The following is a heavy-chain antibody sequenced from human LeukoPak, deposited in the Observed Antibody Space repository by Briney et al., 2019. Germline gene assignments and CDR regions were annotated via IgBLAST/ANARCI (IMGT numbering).Heavy chain of an antibody. CDR2: IYYSGST. Sequence: SETLSLTCTVSGGSISSYYWSWIRQPPGKGLEWIGYIYYSGSTNYNPSLKSRVTISVDTSKNQFSLKLSSVTAADTAVYYCARVGVFITRYFDYWGQGTLVTVSS. V-gene: IGHV4-59*12. CDR1: GGSISSYY. D-gene: IGHD3-22*01. CDR3: ARVGVFITRYFDY. J-gene: IGHJ4*02.